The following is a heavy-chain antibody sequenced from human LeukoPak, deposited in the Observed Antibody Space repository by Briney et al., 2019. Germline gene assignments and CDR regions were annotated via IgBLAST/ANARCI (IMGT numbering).Heavy chain of an antibody. V-gene: IGHV3-23*01. Sequence: PGGSLRLSCAASGFTFSSWGMNWVRQAPGKGLEWVSAISGSGGSTYYADSVKGRFTISRDNSKNTLYLQMNSLRAEDTAVYYCARGQLWLRSYFDYWGQGTLVTVSS. J-gene: IGHJ4*02. CDR2: ISGSGGST. CDR1: GFTFSSWG. CDR3: ARGQLWLRSYFDY. D-gene: IGHD5-18*01.